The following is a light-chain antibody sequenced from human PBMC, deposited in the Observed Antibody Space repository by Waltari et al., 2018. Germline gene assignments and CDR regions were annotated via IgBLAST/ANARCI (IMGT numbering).Light chain of an antibody. CDR3: QHYVRLPAT. CDR1: QSVRGS. J-gene: IGKJ1*01. Sequence: EIVLTQSPGTLSLSPGERATLSCRASQSVRGSLAWYQQKAGQAPRLLLYGASSRATGIPDRVSGGGSGTDFSLTISRLEPEDFAVYYCQHYVRLPATFGQGTKVEI. CDR2: GAS. V-gene: IGKV3-20*01.